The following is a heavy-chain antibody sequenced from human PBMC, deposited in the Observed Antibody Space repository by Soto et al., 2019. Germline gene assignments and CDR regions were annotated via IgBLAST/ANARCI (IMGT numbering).Heavy chain of an antibody. CDR1: GYTFTNYD. CDR2: INAGNGNT. Sequence: ASGKVSWKASGYTFTNYDMHWVRPAPGQRLEWMGWINAGNGNTKYSQKFQGRVTITRDTSTSTVYMELSSLRSEDTAVYYCARGNYCDSSGHTLFDYWGQGTLVTVSS. CDR3: ARGNYCDSSGHTLFDY. J-gene: IGHJ4*02. V-gene: IGHV1-3*01. D-gene: IGHD3-22*01.